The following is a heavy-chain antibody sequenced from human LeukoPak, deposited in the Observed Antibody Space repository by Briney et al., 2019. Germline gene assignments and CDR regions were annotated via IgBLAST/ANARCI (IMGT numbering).Heavy chain of an antibody. D-gene: IGHD1-1*01. J-gene: IGHJ3*02. V-gene: IGHV3-7*01. Sequence: PGGSLRLSRVASGFTFGKYWMSWVRQAPGKGLEWVANIKLDGSEKNYVDSVKGRFTISRDNTKNSLYLQMNSLRAEDTAVYYCARDRYRTGTTGAFDIWGQGTMVTVSS. CDR2: IKLDGSEK. CDR1: GFTFGKYW. CDR3: ARDRYRTGTTGAFDI.